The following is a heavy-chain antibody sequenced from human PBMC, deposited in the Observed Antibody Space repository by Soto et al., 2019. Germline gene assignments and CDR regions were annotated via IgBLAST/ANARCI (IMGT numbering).Heavy chain of an antibody. CDR2: IYWDDDK. CDR3: ARLLSSSWTGVYWYFDL. V-gene: IGHV2-5*02. D-gene: IGHD6-13*01. J-gene: IGHJ2*01. Sequence: QITLKESGPTLVKPTQTLTLTCTFSGFSLSTSGVGVGWIRQPPGKALEWLALIYWDDDKRYNPSLKSRLTITKDTSKNQVVLTMTNMDPVDTATYYCARLLSSSWTGVYWYFDLWGRGTLVTVSS. CDR1: GFSLSTSGVG.